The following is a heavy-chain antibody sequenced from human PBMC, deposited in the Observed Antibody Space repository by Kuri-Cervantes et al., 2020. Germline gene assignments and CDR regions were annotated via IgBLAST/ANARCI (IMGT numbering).Heavy chain of an antibody. J-gene: IGHJ6*03. CDR1: GFTFSSYS. CDR3: ARTIIAARPDYMDV. Sequence: GGSLRLSCAASGFTFSSYSMIWVRQAPGKGLEWVSYISGGSDTIQYADSVKGRFTISRDNAKNSVQLQMNSLTAADTAVYYCARTIIAARPDYMDVWGKGTTVTVSS. CDR2: ISGGSDTI. D-gene: IGHD6-6*01. V-gene: IGHV3-48*01.